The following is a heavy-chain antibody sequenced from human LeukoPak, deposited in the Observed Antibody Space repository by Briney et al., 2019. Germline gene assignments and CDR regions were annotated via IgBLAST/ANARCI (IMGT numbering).Heavy chain of an antibody. CDR2: IKQDGSEK. V-gene: IGHV3-7*01. Sequence: GGSLRLSCAASGFTFSSFWMSWVRQAPGKGLEWVANIKQDGSEKYYVDSVKGRFTISRDNAKNSLYLQMNSLRAEDTAVYYCARGSGYYYDTDAFDIWGQGTMVTVSS. CDR3: ARGSGYYYDTDAFDI. D-gene: IGHD3-22*01. CDR1: GFTFSSFW. J-gene: IGHJ3*02.